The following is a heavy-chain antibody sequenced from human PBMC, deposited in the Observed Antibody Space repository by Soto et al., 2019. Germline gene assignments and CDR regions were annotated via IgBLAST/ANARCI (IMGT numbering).Heavy chain of an antibody. J-gene: IGHJ4*02. D-gene: IGHD4-17*01. V-gene: IGHV3-11*01. Sequence: GGSLRLSCAASGFTFSDYYMSWIRQAPGKGLEWVSYISSSGSTIYYADSVKGRFTISRDNAKNSLYLQMNSLRAEDTAVYYCARENTVPLQKNDYWGQGTLVTVSS. CDR2: ISSSGSTI. CDR1: GFTFSDYY. CDR3: ARENTVPLQKNDY.